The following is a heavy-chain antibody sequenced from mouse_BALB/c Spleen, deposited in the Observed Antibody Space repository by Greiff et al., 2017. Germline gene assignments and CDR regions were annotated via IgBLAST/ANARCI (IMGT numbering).Heavy chain of an antibody. J-gene: IGHJ2*01. Sequence: EVQLVESGGGLVQPGGSLRLSCATSGFTFTDYYMSWVRQPPGKALEWLGFIRNKANGYTTEYSASVKGRFTISRDNYQSILYLQMNTLRAEDSATYCCARGPSYFDDWGEGTTLTVSS. CDR2: IRNKANGYTT. V-gene: IGHV7-3*02. CDR1: GFTFTDYY. CDR3: ARGPSYFDD.